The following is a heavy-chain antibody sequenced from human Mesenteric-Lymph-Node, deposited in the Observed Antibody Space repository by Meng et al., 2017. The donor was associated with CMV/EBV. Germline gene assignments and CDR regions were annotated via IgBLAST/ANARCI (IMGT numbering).Heavy chain of an antibody. CDR3: ARDSDELRYFDWLFPMDH. J-gene: IGHJ4*02. V-gene: IGHV3-48*03. CDR1: EFTFSDYQ. Sequence: GESLKISCATSEFTFSDYQMNWVRQAPGKGLEWVAFISDTGGDVDYEDSVRGRFSISRDNAKNSLSLQMNGLRVEDTAVYYCARDSDELRYFDWLFPMDHWGQGTLVTVSS. CDR2: ISDTGGDV. D-gene: IGHD3-9*01.